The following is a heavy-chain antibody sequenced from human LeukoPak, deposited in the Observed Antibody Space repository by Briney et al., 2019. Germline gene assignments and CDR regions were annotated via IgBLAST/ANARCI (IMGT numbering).Heavy chain of an antibody. CDR2: IKEDGSEK. J-gene: IGHJ6*03. D-gene: IGHD2-2*01. V-gene: IGHV3-7*01. CDR1: GFTFSSYW. Sequence: GGSLRLSCAASGFTFSSYWMSWVRQAPGKGLEWVANIKEDGSEKYYVDSVKGRFTISRDNSKNTLYLKMNSLRAEDTAVYYCAKDWAIAGSYYCMDVWGKGTTVTISS. CDR3: AKDWAIAGSYYCMDV.